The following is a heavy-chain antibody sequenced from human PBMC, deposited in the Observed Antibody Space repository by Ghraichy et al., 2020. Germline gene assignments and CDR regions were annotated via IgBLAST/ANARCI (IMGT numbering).Heavy chain of an antibody. D-gene: IGHD2-2*01. J-gene: IGHJ5*02. CDR2: ISAYNGNT. Sequence: ASVKVSCKASGYTFTSYGISWVRQAPGQGLEWMGWISAYNGNTNYAQKLQGRVTMTTDTSTSTAYMELRSLRSDDTAVYYCARDGGGSSDIVVVPAADNWFDPWGQGTLVTVSS. CDR3: ARDGGGSSDIVVVPAADNWFDP. V-gene: IGHV1-18*01. CDR1: GYTFTSYG.